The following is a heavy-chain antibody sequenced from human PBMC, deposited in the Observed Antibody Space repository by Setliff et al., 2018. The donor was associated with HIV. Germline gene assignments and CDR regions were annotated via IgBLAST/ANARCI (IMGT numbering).Heavy chain of an antibody. CDR1: GGSISSSSYY. V-gene: IGHV4-39*01. Sequence: SETLSLTCTVSGGSISSSSYYWGWIRQPPGKALEWIGSIYYSGSTYYNPSLKSRVTISVDTSKNQFSLKLSSVTAADTAVYYCARRGAAAGRGDYWGQGTLVTVS. J-gene: IGHJ4*02. CDR2: IYYSGST. D-gene: IGHD6-13*01. CDR3: ARRGAAAGRGDY.